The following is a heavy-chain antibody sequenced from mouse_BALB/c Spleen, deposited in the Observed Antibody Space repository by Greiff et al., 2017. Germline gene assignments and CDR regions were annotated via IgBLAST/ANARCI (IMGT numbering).Heavy chain of an antibody. J-gene: IGHJ1*01. CDR1: GFAFSSYD. Sequence: EVQGVESGGGLVKPGGSLTLSCAASGFAFSSYDMSWVRQTPEKRLEWVAYISSGGGSTYYPDTVKGRFTISRDNAKNTLYLQMSSLKSEDTAMYYCARAYYRYDGGPYWYFDVWGAGTTVTVSS. V-gene: IGHV5-12-1*01. CDR3: ARAYYRYDGGPYWYFDV. D-gene: IGHD2-14*01. CDR2: ISSGGGST.